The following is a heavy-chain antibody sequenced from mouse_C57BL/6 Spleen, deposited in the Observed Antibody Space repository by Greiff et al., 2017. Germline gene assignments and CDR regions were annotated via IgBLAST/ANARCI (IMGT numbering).Heavy chain of an antibody. Sequence: EVQLQQSGPELVKPGASVKMSCKASGYTFTDYNMHWVKQSHGKSLEWIGYINPNNGGTSYNQKFKGKATLTVNKSSSTAYMELRSLTSEDSAVYTCARLLRSENYCDYWGQGTTLTVSS. J-gene: IGHJ2*01. V-gene: IGHV1-22*01. CDR1: GYTFTDYN. D-gene: IGHD1-1*01. CDR3: ARLLRSENYCDY. CDR2: INPNNGGT.